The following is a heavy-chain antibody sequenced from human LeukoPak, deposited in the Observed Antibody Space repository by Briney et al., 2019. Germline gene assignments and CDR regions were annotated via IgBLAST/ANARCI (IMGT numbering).Heavy chain of an antibody. CDR1: GFIYSSYE. V-gene: IGHV3-48*03. J-gene: IGHJ5*02. Sequence: PGGSLRLSCAASGFIYSSYEINWVRQAPGKGLEGVSYISCSGSTIYYADHVKGRFNNSRDNATESLYLQMNNLRAEDTAVYYYARDRGYCSGDVCYPAWFDPWGQGTLVTVSS. CDR2: ISCSGSTI. D-gene: IGHD2-15*01. CDR3: ARDRGYCSGDVCYPAWFDP.